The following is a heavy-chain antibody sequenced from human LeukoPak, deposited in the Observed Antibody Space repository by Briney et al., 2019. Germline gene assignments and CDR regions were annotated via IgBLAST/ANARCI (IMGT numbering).Heavy chain of an antibody. D-gene: IGHD2-15*01. J-gene: IGHJ6*03. Sequence: ASVTVSCKASGYTFTIYAMHWVGQAPGQRREWMGWSNAGNGNTKYSQEFQGRVTITSYTSPSTAYMELSSLRSEDMAVYYCARDKVAPEPGYYMDVWGKGTTVTISS. CDR3: ARDKVAPEPGYYMDV. V-gene: IGHV1-3*02. CDR1: GYTFTIYA. CDR2: SNAGNGNT.